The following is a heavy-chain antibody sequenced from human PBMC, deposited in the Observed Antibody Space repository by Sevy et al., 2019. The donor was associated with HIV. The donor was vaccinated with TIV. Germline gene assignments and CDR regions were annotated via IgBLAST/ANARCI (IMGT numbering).Heavy chain of an antibody. CDR2: IYYSGST. V-gene: IGHV4-59*01. CDR3: TRGGPNQQQLDYFDY. CDR1: RGSISTYY. Sequence: ETLSLTCTVSRGSISTYYWTWIRQPPGKGLEWIGYIYYSGSTDYNPSLKSRVTMSIDTSKNQFSLKLRSVTAADMTVYYCTRGGPNQQQLDYFDYWGQGTLVTVSS. D-gene: IGHD6-13*01. J-gene: IGHJ4*02.